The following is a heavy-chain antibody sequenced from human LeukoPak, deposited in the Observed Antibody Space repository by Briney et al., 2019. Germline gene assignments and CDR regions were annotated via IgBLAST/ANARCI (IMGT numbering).Heavy chain of an antibody. J-gene: IGHJ3*02. CDR1: GFTFSSYS. CDR2: ISSSSSTI. Sequence: GGSLRLSCAASGFTFSSYSMNWVRQAPGKGLEWVSYISSSSSTIYYADSVKGRFTISRDNAKNSLYLQMNSLRAEDTAVYYCAKGKAYCGGDCPDGDAFDIWGQGTMVTVSS. CDR3: AKGKAYCGGDCPDGDAFDI. D-gene: IGHD2-21*02. V-gene: IGHV3-48*01.